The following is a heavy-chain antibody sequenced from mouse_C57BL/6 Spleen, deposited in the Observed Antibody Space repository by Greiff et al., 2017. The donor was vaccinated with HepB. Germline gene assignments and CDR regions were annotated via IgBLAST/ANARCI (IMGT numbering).Heavy chain of an antibody. CDR3: ARSTAQVFDY. V-gene: IGHV1-54*01. CDR2: INPGSGGT. Sequence: QVQLQQSGAELVRPGTSVKVFCKASGYAFTNYLIEWVKQRPGQGLEWIGVINPGSGGTNYNEKFKGKATLTADQSSSPAYMQLSSLTSEDSAVYFCARSTAQVFDYWGQGTTLTVSS. D-gene: IGHD3-2*02. CDR1: GYAFTNYL. J-gene: IGHJ2*01.